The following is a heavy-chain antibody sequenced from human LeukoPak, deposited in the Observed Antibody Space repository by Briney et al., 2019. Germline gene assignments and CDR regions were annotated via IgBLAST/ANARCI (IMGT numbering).Heavy chain of an antibody. CDR1: GGTFNTYT. Sequence: VASVKVSCKTSGGTFNTYTLNWVRQAPEQGLEWMGGIIPIHGTTNYAQKFQGRVTITADESTSTAYMELSSLRSEDTAVYYCARPTLAYYDSFGYYRDFDYWGQGTLVTVSS. V-gene: IGHV1-69*13. J-gene: IGHJ4*02. CDR2: IIPIHGTT. CDR3: ARPTLAYYDSFGYYRDFDY. D-gene: IGHD3-22*01.